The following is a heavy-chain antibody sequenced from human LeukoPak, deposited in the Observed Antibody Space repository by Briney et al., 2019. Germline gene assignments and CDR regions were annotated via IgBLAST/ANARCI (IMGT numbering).Heavy chain of an antibody. CDR2: IKRDGSEQ. CDR3: ARDRVTGSGSWYFPFDF. D-gene: IGHD6-13*01. CDR1: GFTFSNYW. Sequence: GGSLRLSCTVSGFTFSNYWMSWVRQAPGKGLEWVANIKRDGSEQYYVDSVKGRFTISRDNAKYSLYLQMNSLRAEDTAVYYCARDRVTGSGSWYFPFDFWGQGTKVTVSS. V-gene: IGHV3-7*01. J-gene: IGHJ3*01.